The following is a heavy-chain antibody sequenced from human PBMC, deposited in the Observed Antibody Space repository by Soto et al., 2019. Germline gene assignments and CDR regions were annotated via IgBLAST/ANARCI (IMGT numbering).Heavy chain of an antibody. CDR1: GLTFSNCA. CDR2: ISGSGGTT. CDR3: AKDPYSSGWYAD. J-gene: IGHJ4*02. D-gene: IGHD6-19*01. Sequence: LRLSCVASGLTFSNCAMNWVRQAPGKGLEWVSTISGSGGTTYYADSVKGRFTISRDNSKNTLYLQMNSLRAEDTAVYYCAKDPYSSGWYADWGQGTLVTVSS. V-gene: IGHV3-23*01.